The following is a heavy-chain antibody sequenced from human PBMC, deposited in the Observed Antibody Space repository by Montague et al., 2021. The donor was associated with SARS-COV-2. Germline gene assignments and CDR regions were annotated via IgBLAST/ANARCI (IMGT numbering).Heavy chain of an antibody. D-gene: IGHD1-14*01. Sequence: SLRLSCAASGFTFSDYNMNWVRHAPGKGLEWVSSITSTSRYIYYADSVRGRFTISRANGKKLLYLQMNSLRAEDTAIYYCAGGILRSPVGLDYWGQGTLVTVSA. CDR1: GFTFSDYN. CDR2: ITSTSRYI. V-gene: IGHV3-21*01. CDR3: AGGILRSPVGLDY. J-gene: IGHJ4*02.